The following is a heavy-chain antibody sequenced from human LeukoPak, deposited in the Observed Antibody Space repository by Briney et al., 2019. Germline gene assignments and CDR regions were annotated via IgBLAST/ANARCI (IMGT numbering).Heavy chain of an antibody. CDR1: GFTFSSYS. Sequence: GGSLRLSCAASGFTFSSYSMNWVRQAPGKGLEWVSSISNSSSYIYYADSVKGRFTISRDNAKNSLYLQMNSLRAEDTAVYYCARRLTFPMVRGVPPDYWGQGTLVTVSS. D-gene: IGHD3-10*01. CDR3: ARRLTFPMVRGVPPDY. J-gene: IGHJ4*02. V-gene: IGHV3-21*01. CDR2: ISNSSSYI.